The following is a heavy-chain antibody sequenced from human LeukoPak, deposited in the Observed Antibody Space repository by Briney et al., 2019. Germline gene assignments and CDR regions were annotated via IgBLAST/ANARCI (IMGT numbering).Heavy chain of an antibody. Sequence: NPGGSLRLSCVASGFTLSNYGMSWVRQAPGKGLEWVSSISSSSSYIYYADSVKGRFTISRDNAKNSLFLQMNSLRAEDTAVYFCARAVMRGPDAFDIWGQGTMVTVSS. D-gene: IGHD3-16*01. CDR2: ISSSSSYI. CDR3: ARAVMRGPDAFDI. CDR1: GFTLSNYG. V-gene: IGHV3-21*01. J-gene: IGHJ3*02.